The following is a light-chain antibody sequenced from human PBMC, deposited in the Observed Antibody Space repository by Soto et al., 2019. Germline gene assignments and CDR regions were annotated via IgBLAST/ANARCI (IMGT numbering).Light chain of an antibody. Sequence: QSALTQPPSASGSPGQSVTISCTGTSSDVGGYNYVSWYQQHPGKAPKLMIYEVSKRPSGVPDRFSGSKSSNTASLTVSGLQAEDEADYYCSSYAGSNNFRVFGTGTKLTVL. J-gene: IGLJ1*01. CDR3: SSYAGSNNFRV. CDR1: SSDVGGYNY. V-gene: IGLV2-8*01. CDR2: EVS.